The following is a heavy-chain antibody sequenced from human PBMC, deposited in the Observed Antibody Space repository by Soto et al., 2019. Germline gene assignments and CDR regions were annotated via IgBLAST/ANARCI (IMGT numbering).Heavy chain of an antibody. Sequence: GGSLRLSCAASGFTFSSYWMSWVRQAPGKGLEWVANIKQDGSEKYYVDSVKGRFTISRDNAKNSLYLQMNSLRAEDTAVYYCARDGKLEQLLHFDYWGQGTLVTVSS. CDR3: ARDGKLEQLLHFDY. J-gene: IGHJ4*02. CDR1: GFTFSSYW. V-gene: IGHV3-7*01. CDR2: IKQDGSEK. D-gene: IGHD1-1*01.